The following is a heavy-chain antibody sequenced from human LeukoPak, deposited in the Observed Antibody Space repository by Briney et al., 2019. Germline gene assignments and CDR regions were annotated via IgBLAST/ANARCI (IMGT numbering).Heavy chain of an antibody. J-gene: IGHJ6*02. V-gene: IGHV3-9*01. D-gene: IGHD1-26*01. CDR3: AKDPSYSGSNHYYGMDV. Sequence: GGSLRLSCAASGFTFDDYAMHWVRQAPGKGLEWVSGISWNSGSIGYADSVKGRFTISRDNAKNSLYLQMNSLRAEDTALYYCAKDPSYSGSNHYYGMDVWGQGTTVTVSS. CDR1: GFTFDDYA. CDR2: ISWNSGSI.